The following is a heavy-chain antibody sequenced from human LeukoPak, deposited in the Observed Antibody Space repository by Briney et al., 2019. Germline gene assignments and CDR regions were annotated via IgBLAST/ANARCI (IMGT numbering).Heavy chain of an antibody. Sequence: GTSLRLSCAASGFIFSSYAMHWVRLAPGTGLEWVAVIWSDGSRQYYIDSVKGRFTISRDNSKNTLYLQMNSLRAEDTAVYYCAKDLSYNYGATKDYWGQGTLVTVSS. CDR1: GFIFSSYA. D-gene: IGHD1-1*01. V-gene: IGHV3-33*06. CDR2: IWSDGSRQ. J-gene: IGHJ4*02. CDR3: AKDLSYNYGATKDY.